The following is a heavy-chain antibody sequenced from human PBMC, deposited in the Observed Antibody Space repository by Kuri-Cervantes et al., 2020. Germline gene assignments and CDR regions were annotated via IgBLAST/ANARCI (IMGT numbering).Heavy chain of an antibody. CDR1: GYTFTYRY. CDR3: ASGPGDSSGYYFDY. V-gene: IGHV1-45*02. D-gene: IGHD3-22*01. Sequence: SVKVSCKASGYTFTYRYLHWVRQAPGQALEWMGWITPFNGNTNYAQKFQDRVTITRDRSMSTAYMELSSLRSEDTAMYYCASGPGDSSGYYFDYWGQGTLVTVSS. J-gene: IGHJ4*02. CDR2: ITPFNGNT.